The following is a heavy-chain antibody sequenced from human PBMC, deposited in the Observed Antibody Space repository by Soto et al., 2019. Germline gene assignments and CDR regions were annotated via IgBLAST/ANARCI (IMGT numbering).Heavy chain of an antibody. CDR1: GGTFSSYA. CDR2: IIPIFGTA. J-gene: IGHJ4*02. CDR3: ARGLVAYCGGDCSYYFDD. V-gene: IGHV1-69*12. Sequence: QVQLVQSGAEVKKPGSSVKVSCKASGGTFSSYAISWVRQAPGQGLEWMGGIIPIFGTANYAQKFQGRVTISGDESTRTAYMELSSLRSEDTAVYYCARGLVAYCGGDCSYYFDDWGQGTLGTVS. D-gene: IGHD2-21*02.